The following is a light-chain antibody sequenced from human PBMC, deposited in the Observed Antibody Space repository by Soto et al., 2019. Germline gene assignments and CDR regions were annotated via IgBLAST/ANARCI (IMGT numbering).Light chain of an antibody. CDR2: GAS. V-gene: IGKV3-15*01. J-gene: IGKJ1*01. Sequence: EIVMTQSPATLSVSPGERATLSCRASQSVGSNLAWYQQKPGQAPRLLIYGASTSATGVPARFSGSGSGTEFTLTISSLQSEDFGVYYCQQYNNWPLWTFGQGTKVEIK. CDR3: QQYNNWPLWT. CDR1: QSVGSN.